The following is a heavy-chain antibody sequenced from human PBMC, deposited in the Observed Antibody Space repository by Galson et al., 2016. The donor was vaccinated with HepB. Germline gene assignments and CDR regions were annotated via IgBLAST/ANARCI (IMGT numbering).Heavy chain of an antibody. J-gene: IGHJ6*02. V-gene: IGHV3-33*08. CDR2: ISYDGNNR. CDR1: GFTFNNYG. Sequence: SLRLSCATSGFTFNNYGINWARQAPGKGLEWVAVISYDGNNRHYADAVKGRFTISRDSSTNTVYLQMNSLRADDTAVYFCARDRGLLHYYYGMDVWGQGTTVSVSS. CDR3: ARDRGLLHYYYGMDV. D-gene: IGHD4-17*01.